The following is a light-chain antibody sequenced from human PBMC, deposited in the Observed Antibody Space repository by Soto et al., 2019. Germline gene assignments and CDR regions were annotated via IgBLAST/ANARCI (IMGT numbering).Light chain of an antibody. V-gene: IGKV3-11*01. CDR3: QQRSNWPPVNT. J-gene: IGKJ2*01. CDR1: QSVSSY. CDR2: DAS. Sequence: EIVLTQSPATLSLSPGERATLSCRASQSVSSYLAWYQQKPGQAPRLLIYDASNRATGIPARFSGSGSGTDFTLTISSLEPEDFAVDYCQQRSNWPPVNTFGQGTKLEIK.